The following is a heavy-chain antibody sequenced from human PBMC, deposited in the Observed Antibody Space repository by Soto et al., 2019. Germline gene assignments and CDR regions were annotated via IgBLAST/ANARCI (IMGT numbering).Heavy chain of an antibody. Sequence: QVQLMESGGGVVQPGRSLRLSCAASGFTFNTYAMHWVRQAPGKGLEWVAVITPDGTEQYYEDSVKGRVTISRDNSKKTLNMQRNSRGLEEMSTYHCAKRGITAAQGRAHCELWGRGTLVTVAS. CDR2: ITPDGTEQ. V-gene: IGHV3-30*18. CDR1: GFTFNTYA. D-gene: IGHD6-13*01. J-gene: IGHJ2*01. CDR3: AKRGITAAQGRAHCEL.